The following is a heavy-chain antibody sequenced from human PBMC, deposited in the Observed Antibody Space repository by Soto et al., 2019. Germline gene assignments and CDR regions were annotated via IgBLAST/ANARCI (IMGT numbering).Heavy chain of an antibody. CDR1: GFSLSTSGVG. CDR3: AHKWVSSWPPDDAFGI. D-gene: IGHD6-13*01. Sequence: SGPTLVNPTQTLTLTCTFSGFSLSTSGVGVGWIRQPPGKALEWLALIYWDDDKRYSPSLKSRLTITKDTSKNQVVLTMTNMDPVDTATYYCAHKWVSSWPPDDAFGIWGQGTMVTISS. V-gene: IGHV2-5*02. J-gene: IGHJ3*02. CDR2: IYWDDDK.